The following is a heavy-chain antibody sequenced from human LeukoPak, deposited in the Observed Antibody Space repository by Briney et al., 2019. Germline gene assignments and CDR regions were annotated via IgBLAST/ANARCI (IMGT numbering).Heavy chain of an antibody. J-gene: IGHJ4*02. Sequence: ASVRVSCKASGYTFPDYGISWVRQAPGQGLEWVGSISGYNGHTNYAQKFQGRVTMTTDTSTSTVCMELRTLRSDDTAVYYCARDQNIAGRPDYWGQGTLVTVSS. CDR3: ARDQNIAGRPDY. CDR1: GYTFPDYG. V-gene: IGHV1-18*01. D-gene: IGHD6-6*01. CDR2: ISGYNGHT.